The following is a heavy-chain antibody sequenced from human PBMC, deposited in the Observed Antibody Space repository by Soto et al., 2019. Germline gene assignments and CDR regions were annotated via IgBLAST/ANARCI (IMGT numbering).Heavy chain of an antibody. J-gene: IGHJ4*02. D-gene: IGHD5-12*01. CDR1: GFTFSDYY. Sequence: QVQLVESGGGLFEPGGSLRLSCAASGFTFSDYYMSWVRQAPGKGLEWISYISSSGSTIYYADSVKGRFTISRDNAKNSLYLQMNSLRAEDTAMYYCARRSGSNSFDYWGQGTLVSVSS. CDR2: ISSSGSTI. V-gene: IGHV3-11*01. CDR3: ARRSGSNSFDY.